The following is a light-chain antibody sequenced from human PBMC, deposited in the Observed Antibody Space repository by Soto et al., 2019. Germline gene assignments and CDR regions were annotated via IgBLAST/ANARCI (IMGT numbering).Light chain of an antibody. CDR3: QQSNTWPRT. CDR1: QSVSSN. Sequence: EIVMTRSPATLSVSPGERATLSCRASQSVSSNLAWYQQKPEQAPRLLIYGASTRATGIPARFSGSGSGTEFTLTISSLQSEDFAVYYCQQSNTWPRTLGQGTKVEI. CDR2: GAS. V-gene: IGKV3-15*01. J-gene: IGKJ1*01.